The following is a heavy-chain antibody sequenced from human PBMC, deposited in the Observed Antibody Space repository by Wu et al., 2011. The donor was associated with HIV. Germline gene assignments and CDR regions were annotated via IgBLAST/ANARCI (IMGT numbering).Heavy chain of an antibody. D-gene: IGHD1-26*01. Sequence: QVQLVQTGAEVKKPGASVKVSCKASGYTYTTYGVSWVRQAPGQGLEWMGWISTYNGNTNYVQNLQGRVTLTTDTSTNTAYMGLRSLRSDDTAVYYCARDESGTSSYYGMDVWGQGTTVTVSS. V-gene: IGHV1-18*01. CDR1: GYTYTTYG. CDR3: ARDESGTSSYYGMDV. J-gene: IGHJ6*02. CDR2: ISTYNGNT.